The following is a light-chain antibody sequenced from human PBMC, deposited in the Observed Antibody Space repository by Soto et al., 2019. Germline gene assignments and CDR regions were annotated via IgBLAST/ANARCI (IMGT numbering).Light chain of an antibody. CDR2: DVS. CDR3: SSYTSSSTPVV. J-gene: IGLJ2*01. CDR1: SSDVGGYNY. Sequence: QSALTQPASVSGSPGQSITISCTGTSSDVGGYNYVSWYQQHPGTAPKLMIYDVSNRPSGVSNRFSVSKSGNTASLTISGLQAEDEADYYCSSYTSSSTPVVFGGGTKLTVL. V-gene: IGLV2-14*01.